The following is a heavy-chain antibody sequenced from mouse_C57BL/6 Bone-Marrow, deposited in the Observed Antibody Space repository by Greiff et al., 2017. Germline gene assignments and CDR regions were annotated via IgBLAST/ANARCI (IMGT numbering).Heavy chain of an antibody. V-gene: IGHV1-80*01. D-gene: IGHD2-4*01. J-gene: IGHJ2*01. CDR3: ARLDDYATAYYFDY. Sequence: QVQLQQSGAELVKPGASVKISCKASGYAFSSYWMNWVKQRPGKGLEWIGQIYPGDGDTNYNGKFKGKATLTADKSSSTAYMQLSSLTSEDSAVYVCARLDDYATAYYFDYWGQGTTLTVSS. CDR1: GYAFSSYW. CDR2: IYPGDGDT.